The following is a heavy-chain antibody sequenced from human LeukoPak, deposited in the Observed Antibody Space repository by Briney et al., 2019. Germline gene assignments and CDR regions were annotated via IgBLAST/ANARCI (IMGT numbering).Heavy chain of an antibody. CDR2: IDWDDDK. CDR3: ARVHRGYSYGADY. Sequence: TLSLTCTVAGVSISSHYWSWIRQPPGKALEWLARIDWDDDKFYSTSLKTRLTISKDNTRNQLVLTMTNMDPVDTAKYVCARVHRGYSYGADYWGQGTLVTVSS. V-gene: IGHV2-70*16. J-gene: IGHJ4*02. D-gene: IGHD5-18*01. CDR1: GVSISSHYW.